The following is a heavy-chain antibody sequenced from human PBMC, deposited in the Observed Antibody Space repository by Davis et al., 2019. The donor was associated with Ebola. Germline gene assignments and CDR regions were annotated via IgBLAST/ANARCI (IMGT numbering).Heavy chain of an antibody. V-gene: IGHV5-51*01. CDR1: GYSFTSYW. CDR3: ARRIAAAMYYSDY. Sequence: GESLKISCKGSGYSFTSYWIGWVRQLPGKGLEWMGIIYPGDSDTRYSPSFQGQVTISADKSISTAYLQWSSLKASDTAMYYCARRIAAAMYYSDYWGQGTLVTVSS. CDR2: IYPGDSDT. D-gene: IGHD6-13*01. J-gene: IGHJ4*02.